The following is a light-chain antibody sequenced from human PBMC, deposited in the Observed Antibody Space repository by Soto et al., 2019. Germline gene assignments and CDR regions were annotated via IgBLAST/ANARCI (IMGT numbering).Light chain of an antibody. CDR1: SSDVGSYNL. CDR3: CSYASGHV. V-gene: IGLV2-23*01. CDR2: EDT. J-gene: IGLJ1*01. Sequence: QSALTQPASVSGSPGQSITISCTGTSSDVGSYNLVSWYQQYPGKAPKLIIYEDTNRPSGISNRFSGSKSGNTASLTISGLQAADEADYYCCSYASGHVFGTGTKLTVL.